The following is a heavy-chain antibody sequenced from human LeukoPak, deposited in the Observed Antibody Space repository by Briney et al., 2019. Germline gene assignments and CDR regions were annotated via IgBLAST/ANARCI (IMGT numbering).Heavy chain of an antibody. CDR3: ATGGGWRTIPEY. D-gene: IGHD6-19*01. J-gene: IGHJ4*02. Sequence: SGRSLRLSCEASGFKFSTYALEWVRQAPDKGLQWVGVISYDGNDKYYADSVRGRFSISRDNSKNMMYIQMNNLRPEDTAVYYCATGGGWRTIPEYWGQGTLVTASS. V-gene: IGHV3-30-3*01. CDR1: GFKFSTYA. CDR2: ISYDGNDK.